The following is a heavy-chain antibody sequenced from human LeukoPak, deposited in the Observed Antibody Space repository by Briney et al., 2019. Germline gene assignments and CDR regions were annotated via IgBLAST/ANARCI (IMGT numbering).Heavy chain of an antibody. CDR1: GYSISSGYY. V-gene: IGHV4-34*01. CDR3: ARGEYDIVVVPAAFYYYYYYYMDV. CDR2: INHSGST. D-gene: IGHD2-2*01. Sequence: PSETLSLTCAVSGYSISSGYYWSWIRQPPGKGLEWIGEINHSGSTNYNPSLKSRVTISVDTSKNQFSLKLSSVTAADTAVYYCARGEYDIVVVPAAFYYYYYYYMDVWGKGTTVTVSS. J-gene: IGHJ6*03.